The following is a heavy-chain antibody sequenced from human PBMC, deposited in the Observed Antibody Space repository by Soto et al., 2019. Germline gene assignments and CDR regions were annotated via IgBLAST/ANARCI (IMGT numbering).Heavy chain of an antibody. CDR1: GFTFSSYA. D-gene: IGHD6-6*01. CDR3: AKDLKGDTEYSSSSFDY. J-gene: IGHJ4*02. CDR2: ISGSGGST. Sequence: GGSLRLSCAASGFTFSSYAMSWVRQAPGKGLEWVSAISGSGGSTYYADSVKGRFTISRDNSKNTLYLQMNSLNAEDTAVYYCAKDLKGDTEYSSSSFDYWGQGTLVTVSS. V-gene: IGHV3-23*01.